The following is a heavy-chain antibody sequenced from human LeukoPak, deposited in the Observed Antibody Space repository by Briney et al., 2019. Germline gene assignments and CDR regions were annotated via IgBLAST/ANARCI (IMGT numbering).Heavy chain of an antibody. CDR1: GFTFSSYA. J-gene: IGHJ4*02. Sequence: GGSLRLSCAASGFTFSSYAMHWVRQAPGKGLEWVAVISYDGSNKYYADSVKGRFTISRDNSKNTLYLQMNSLRAEDTAVYYCARDETYDYESNGYLDFWGQGTVVTVSS. CDR3: ARDETYDYESNGYLDF. D-gene: IGHD3-22*01. CDR2: ISYDGSNK. V-gene: IGHV3-30*04.